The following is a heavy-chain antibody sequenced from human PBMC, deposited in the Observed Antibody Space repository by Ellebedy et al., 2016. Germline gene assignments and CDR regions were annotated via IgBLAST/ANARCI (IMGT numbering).Heavy chain of an antibody. CDR2: IYSGGST. Sequence: GGSLRRSCAASGFTVSSNYMSWVRQAPGKGLEWVSVIYSGGSTYYADSVKGRFTISRDNSKNTLYLQMNSLRAEDTAVYYCARGGKGSYGFDPWGQGTLVTVSS. V-gene: IGHV3-53*01. CDR1: GFTVSSNY. D-gene: IGHD4-23*01. CDR3: ARGGKGSYGFDP. J-gene: IGHJ5*02.